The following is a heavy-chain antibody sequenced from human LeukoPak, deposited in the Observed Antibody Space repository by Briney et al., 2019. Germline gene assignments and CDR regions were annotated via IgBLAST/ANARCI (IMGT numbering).Heavy chain of an antibody. Sequence: SETLSLTCTVSGGSNSSGGYYWSWIRQHPGTGLEWIGYIYYSGSTYYNPSLKSRVTISVDTSKNQSSLKLSSVTAADTAVYYCASGAITIFGVVNSFDYWGQGTLVTVSS. CDR1: GGSNSSGGYY. CDR3: ASGAITIFGVVNSFDY. D-gene: IGHD3-3*01. CDR2: IYYSGST. V-gene: IGHV4-31*03. J-gene: IGHJ4*02.